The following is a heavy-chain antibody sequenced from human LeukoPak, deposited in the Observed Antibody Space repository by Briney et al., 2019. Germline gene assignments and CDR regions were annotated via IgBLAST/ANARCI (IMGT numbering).Heavy chain of an antibody. CDR1: GYTFTNYG. J-gene: IGHJ4*02. Sequence: GASVKVSCKASGYTFTNYGINWVRQAPGQGLEWMGWISAYNGNTLYAQNFQGRVTMTTDTSTSTAYMELSRLKSDDTAVYYCARMREGAAGLDSFDYWGQGTLVTVSS. CDR2: ISAYNGNT. D-gene: IGHD6-13*01. CDR3: ARMREGAAGLDSFDY. V-gene: IGHV1-18*01.